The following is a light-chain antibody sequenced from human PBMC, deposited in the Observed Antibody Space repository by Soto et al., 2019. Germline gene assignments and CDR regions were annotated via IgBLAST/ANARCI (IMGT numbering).Light chain of an antibody. CDR3: LQDYNYPLT. V-gene: IGKV1-6*01. J-gene: IGKJ1*01. Sequence: AIQMTQSPSSLSASVGDRGTITCRASQGIRNDLGWYQQKPGKAPKLLIYAASSLQSGVPSRFSGSGSGTDFNLTISSLQPEDFATYYCLQDYNYPLTFGQGTKVEIK. CDR1: QGIRND. CDR2: AAS.